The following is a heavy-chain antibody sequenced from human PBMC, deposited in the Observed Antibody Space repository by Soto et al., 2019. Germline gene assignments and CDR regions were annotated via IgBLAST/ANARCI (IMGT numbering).Heavy chain of an antibody. Sequence: ASVKVSCKASGYTFTSYGISWVRQAPGQGLEWMGWISANNGSTNYAQKLQGWVTMTRDTSISTAYMELSRLRSDDTAVYYCARGSRGPTDLIDYWGQGTLVTVSS. CDR2: ISANNGST. CDR1: GYTFTSYG. CDR3: ARGSRGPTDLIDY. J-gene: IGHJ4*02. V-gene: IGHV1-18*01. D-gene: IGHD3-10*01.